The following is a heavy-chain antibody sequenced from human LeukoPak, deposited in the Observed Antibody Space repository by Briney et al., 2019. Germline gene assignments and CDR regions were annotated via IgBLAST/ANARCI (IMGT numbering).Heavy chain of an antibody. CDR3: ARDDYYGSGIPATLDY. CDR1: GFTFSSYS. D-gene: IGHD3-10*01. Sequence: PGGSLRLSCAASGFTFSSYSMNWVRQAPGKGLEWVSYISSSSSTIYYADSVKGRFTISRDNAKNSLYLQMNSLRAEDTAVYYCARDDYYGSGIPATLDYWGQGTLVTVSS. J-gene: IGHJ4*02. V-gene: IGHV3-48*01. CDR2: ISSSSSTI.